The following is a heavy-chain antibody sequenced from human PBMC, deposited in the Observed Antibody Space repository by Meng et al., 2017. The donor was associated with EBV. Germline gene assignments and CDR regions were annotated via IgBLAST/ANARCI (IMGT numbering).Heavy chain of an antibody. J-gene: IGHJ4*02. Sequence: VQWVQSGAEVKKPGSSVKVSCKTSGGTFRSDAVSWVRQAPGQGLEWMGGLIPMSDAPYYAQKFQDRVTITADESTSTHYMDLSGLRSEDTAVYYCASESGRGFTPDYWGQGTLVTVSS. D-gene: IGHD3-10*01. CDR2: LIPMSDAP. CDR1: GGTFRSDA. V-gene: IGHV1-69*01. CDR3: ASESGRGFTPDY.